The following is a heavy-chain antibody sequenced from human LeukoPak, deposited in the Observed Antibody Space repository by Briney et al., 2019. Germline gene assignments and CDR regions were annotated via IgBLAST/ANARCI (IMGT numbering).Heavy chain of an antibody. V-gene: IGHV4-61*02. J-gene: IGHJ4*02. CDR2: IYTSGST. Sequence: SETLSLTCTVSGGSISSGSYCCSWIRQPAGKGLEWIGRIYTSGSTNYNPSLKSRVTISVDTSKNQFSLKLSSVTAADTAVYYCARGGDYWGQGTLVTVSS. CDR3: ARGGDY. CDR1: GGSISSGSYC.